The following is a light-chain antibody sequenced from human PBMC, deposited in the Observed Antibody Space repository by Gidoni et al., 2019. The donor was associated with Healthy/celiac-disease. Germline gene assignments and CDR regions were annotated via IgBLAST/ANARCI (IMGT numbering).Light chain of an antibody. CDR3: AAWDDSLNGYV. CDR1: SSNLGSNT. J-gene: IGLJ1*01. V-gene: IGLV1-44*01. CDR2: SNN. Sequence: SVLTQPHPASGTPGQRVTISCSGSSSNLGSNTVNWYQQLPGTAPKLLIYSNNQRPSGVPDRFSGSKSGTSASMAISGLQSEDEADYYCAAWDDSLNGYVFGTGTKVTVL.